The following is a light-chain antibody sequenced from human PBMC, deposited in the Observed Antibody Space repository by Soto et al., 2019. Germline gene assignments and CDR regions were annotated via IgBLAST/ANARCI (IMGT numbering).Light chain of an antibody. CDR2: KAS. CDR1: QTISSG. J-gene: IGKJ1*01. V-gene: IGKV1-5*03. CDR3: QQYDSYYWT. Sequence: DIQMTQYPSTLSASVGVRDTITCRASQTISSGLAWYQQKPGKAPNLQIYKASTLESGVSSRFSGSGSGTEFTLTISSLQPDDFATYYCQQYDSYYWTFGQGTKVEI.